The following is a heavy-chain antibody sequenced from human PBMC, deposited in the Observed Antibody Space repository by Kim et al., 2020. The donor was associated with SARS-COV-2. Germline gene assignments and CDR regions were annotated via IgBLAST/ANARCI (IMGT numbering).Heavy chain of an antibody. J-gene: IGHJ4*02. CDR3: AKGGLWFGEFPDY. Sequence: YADSVKGRFTISRDNSKNTLYLQINSLRAEDTAVYYCAKGGLWFGEFPDYWGQGTLVTVSS. V-gene: IGHV3-23*01. D-gene: IGHD3-10*01.